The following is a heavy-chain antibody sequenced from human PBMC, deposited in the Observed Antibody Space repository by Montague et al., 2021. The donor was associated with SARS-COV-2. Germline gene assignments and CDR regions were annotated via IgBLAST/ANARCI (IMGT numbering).Heavy chain of an antibody. CDR1: GDSISSRSW. D-gene: IGHD5-12*01. Sequence: SETLSLTCAVSGDSISSRSWWSWVRQSPGKGLEWIADVYHTGSTNYNASLASRVSLSVDKSNNQFSLKLTSVTAADTAVYFCARAHSGSWAHLDNWGQGSLVTVSS. V-gene: IGHV4-4*02. CDR2: VYHTGST. J-gene: IGHJ4*02. CDR3: ARAHSGSWAHLDN.